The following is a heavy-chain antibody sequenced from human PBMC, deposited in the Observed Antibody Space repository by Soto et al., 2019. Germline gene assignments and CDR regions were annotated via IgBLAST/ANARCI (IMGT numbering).Heavy chain of an antibody. D-gene: IGHD6-13*01. CDR1: GFTFSSYA. CDR3: ARALEQQLVQDWYFDL. J-gene: IGHJ2*01. CDR2: ISYDGSKK. V-gene: IGHV3-30-3*01. Sequence: PGGSLRLSCAASGFTFSSYAMHWVRQAPGKGLEWVAVISYDGSKKYYADSVKGRFTISRDNSKNTLYLQMNSLRAEDTAVYYCARALEQQLVQDWYFDLWGRGTLVTVSS.